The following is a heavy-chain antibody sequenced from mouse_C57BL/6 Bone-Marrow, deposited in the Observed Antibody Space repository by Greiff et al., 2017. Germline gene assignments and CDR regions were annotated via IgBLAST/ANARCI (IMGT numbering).Heavy chain of an antibody. CDR1: GFNIKDDY. J-gene: IGHJ2*01. Sequence: EVQLQQSGAELVRPGASVKLSCTASGFNIKDDYIHWVKQRPEQGLEWIGWIDPGIGDTEYASKFKGKATITSDKSSNTAYIQLSSLTSEDTAVYYCSSCVCNYFDFWGQGTPLTVAS. CDR2: IDPGIGDT. CDR3: SSCVCNYFDF. V-gene: IGHV14-4*01.